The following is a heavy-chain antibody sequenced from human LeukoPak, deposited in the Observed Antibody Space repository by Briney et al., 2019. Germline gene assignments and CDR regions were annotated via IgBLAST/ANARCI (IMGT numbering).Heavy chain of an antibody. CDR1: GFIFSSYD. CDR2: IRFDGCDK. Sequence: GGSVRLLCALSGFIFSSYDMLWLPGATGKGLVGVAYIRFDGCDKQYGVCEKGRFTITRDNSKNTMFLQMNSLRGEDTAVYYCAKDPVLVGATPDAFDIWGQGTMVTVSS. D-gene: IGHD1-26*01. CDR3: AKDPVLVGATPDAFDI. V-gene: IGHV3-30*02. J-gene: IGHJ3*02.